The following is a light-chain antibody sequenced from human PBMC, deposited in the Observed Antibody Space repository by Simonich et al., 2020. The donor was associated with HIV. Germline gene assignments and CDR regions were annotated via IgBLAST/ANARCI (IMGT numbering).Light chain of an antibody. V-gene: IGKV1-5*03. Sequence: DIQMTQSPSTLSASVGDRVTITCRASQSISTWLAWYQKKPGKAPKLLIYKASSLESGVPSRFSGSGSGTEFTLTIFSLQPDDFATYYCQQSLTIPFTFGQGTKLEI. CDR3: QQSLTIPFT. J-gene: IGKJ2*01. CDR1: QSISTW. CDR2: KAS.